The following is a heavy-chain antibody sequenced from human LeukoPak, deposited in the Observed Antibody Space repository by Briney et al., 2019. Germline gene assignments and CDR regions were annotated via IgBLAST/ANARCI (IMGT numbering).Heavy chain of an antibody. V-gene: IGHV3-23*01. CDR2: LSGSGGST. J-gene: IGHJ4*02. D-gene: IGHD3-10*01. Sequence: GWSLRLSCAASGFTFSSYAMSWVRQAAGKGLEWVSALSGSGGSTYYANSVKGRSTISRDNSKHTLYLQMNSLRVEDTAIYYCAKGDRGSYGLFDYWGQGTLVTASS. CDR1: GFTFSSYA. CDR3: AKGDRGSYGLFDY.